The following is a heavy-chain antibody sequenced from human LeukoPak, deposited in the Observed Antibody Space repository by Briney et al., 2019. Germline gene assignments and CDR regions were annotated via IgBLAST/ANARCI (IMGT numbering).Heavy chain of an antibody. V-gene: IGHV1-69*05. J-gene: IGHJ4*02. CDR2: VIPILGTT. D-gene: IGHD1-26*01. CDR3: ARDDGSATMGFDS. CDR1: GTPFSRSA. Sequence: ASVKVSCKASGTPFSRSAISWVRQAPGQGLEWMGGVIPILGTTNCAQKFQDRVSITTDESTSTAYMEVTSLRSVDTAVYYCARDDGSATMGFDSWGQGTLVTVSS.